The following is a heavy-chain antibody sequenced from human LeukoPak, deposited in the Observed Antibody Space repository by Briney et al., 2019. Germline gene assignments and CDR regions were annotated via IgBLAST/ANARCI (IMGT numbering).Heavy chain of an antibody. D-gene: IGHD1-26*01. Sequence: TGGSLRLSCLASGFTASSTYMSWVRQAPGKGLEWVSVTYSGGSTYYADSVKGRCTISRDNSKNTLYLQMNSLRGEDTAVYYCASGIRAFDNWGQGTLVTVSA. CDR3: ASGIRAFDN. CDR2: TYSGGST. J-gene: IGHJ4*02. CDR1: GFTASSTY. V-gene: IGHV3-66*01.